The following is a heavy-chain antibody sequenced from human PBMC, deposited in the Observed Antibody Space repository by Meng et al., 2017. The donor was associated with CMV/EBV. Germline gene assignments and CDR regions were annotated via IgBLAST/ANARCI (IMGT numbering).Heavy chain of an antibody. J-gene: IGHJ4*02. CDR1: GHTFTSYD. CDR2: MNPNSGNT. D-gene: IGHD2-2*02. V-gene: IGHV1-8*01. CDR3: AREVGYCSSTSCYKGDY. Sequence: ASVKVSCKASGHTFTSYDINWVRQATGQGLEWMGWMNPNSGNTGYAQKFQGRVTMTRNTSISTAYMELSSLRSEDTAVYYCAREVGYCSSTSCYKGDYWGQGTLVTVSS.